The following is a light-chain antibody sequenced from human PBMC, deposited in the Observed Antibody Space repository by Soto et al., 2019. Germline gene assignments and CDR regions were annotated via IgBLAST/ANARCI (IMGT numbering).Light chain of an antibody. CDR3: LLSYSDARV. J-gene: IGLJ2*01. Sequence: QAVVTQEPSLTVSPGGTVTLTCGSSTGAVTSGHYPYWFQQKPGQAPRALIYDTSIKHSWTPARFSGSLLGGKAALTLSGAQPEDEADYYCLLSYSDARVFGGGTKVTVL. V-gene: IGLV7-46*01. CDR2: DTS. CDR1: TGAVTSGHY.